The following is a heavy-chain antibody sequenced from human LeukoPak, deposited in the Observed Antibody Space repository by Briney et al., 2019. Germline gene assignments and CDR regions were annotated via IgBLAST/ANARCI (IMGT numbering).Heavy chain of an antibody. V-gene: IGHV4-59*01. CDR2: IYYSGNT. D-gene: IGHD5-18*01. CDR1: GGSISSYY. Sequence: SETLSLTCTVSGGSISSYYWSWIRQSPGKGLEWIGYIYYSGNTNYNPSLKSRVTISVDTSKNQFSLKLSSVTAADTAVYYCARGSSWGYSYGYDYWGQGTLVTVSS. CDR3: ARGSSWGYSYGYDY. J-gene: IGHJ4*02.